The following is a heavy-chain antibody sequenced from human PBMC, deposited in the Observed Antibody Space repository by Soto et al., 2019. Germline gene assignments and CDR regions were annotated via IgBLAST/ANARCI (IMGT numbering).Heavy chain of an antibody. CDR2: ISYDGSNK. Sequence: QVQLVESGGGVVQPGRSLRLSCAASGFTFSSYAMHWVRQAPGKGLEWVAVISYDGSNKYYADSVKGRFTISRDNSKNTLYLQMNSLRAEDTAVYYCARDPAVVVAATVPPCGQGTLVTVSS. J-gene: IGHJ5*02. CDR1: GFTFSSYA. CDR3: ARDPAVVVAATVPP. V-gene: IGHV3-30-3*01. D-gene: IGHD2-15*01.